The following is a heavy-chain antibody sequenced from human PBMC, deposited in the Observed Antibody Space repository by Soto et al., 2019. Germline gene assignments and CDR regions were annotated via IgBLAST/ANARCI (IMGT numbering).Heavy chain of an antibody. CDR1: GFTFSSYT. V-gene: IGHV3-30*04. CDR2: ISYDGSDK. Sequence: GGSLRLSCAASGFTFSSYTMHWVRQTPGKGLERVAVISYDGSDKYYADSVKGRFTISRDNSKNSLYLQMNSLRVEDTAVYYCARPLGPDYYDINDSWGQGTLVTVSS. D-gene: IGHD3-22*01. CDR3: ARPLGPDYYDINDS. J-gene: IGHJ5*02.